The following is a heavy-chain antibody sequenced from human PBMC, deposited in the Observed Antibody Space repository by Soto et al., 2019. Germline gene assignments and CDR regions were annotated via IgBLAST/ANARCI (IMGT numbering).Heavy chain of an antibody. Sequence: ASVKVSCKASGGTFSSYTISWVRQAPGQGLEWMGRITPILGIANYAQKFQGRVTITADKSTSTAYMELSSLRSEDTAVYYCARAETIFGVVPIPAYNWFDPWGQGTLVTVSS. CDR3: ARAETIFGVVPIPAYNWFDP. V-gene: IGHV1-69*02. J-gene: IGHJ5*02. CDR1: GGTFSSYT. CDR2: ITPILGIA. D-gene: IGHD3-3*01.